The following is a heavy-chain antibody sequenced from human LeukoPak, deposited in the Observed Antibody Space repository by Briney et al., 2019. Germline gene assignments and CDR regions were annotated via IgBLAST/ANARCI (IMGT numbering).Heavy chain of an antibody. V-gene: IGHV4-59*01. CDR2: IYYSGST. D-gene: IGHD6-19*01. CDR1: GGSISSYY. J-gene: IGHJ3*02. CDR3: ARGEYSSGWFPLSGAFDI. Sequence: SETLSLTCTVSGGSISSYYWSWIRQPPGKGLEWIGYIYYSGSTNYNPSLKSRVTISVDTSKNQFSLKLSSVTAADTAVYYCARGEYSSGWFPLSGAFDIWGQGTMVTVSS.